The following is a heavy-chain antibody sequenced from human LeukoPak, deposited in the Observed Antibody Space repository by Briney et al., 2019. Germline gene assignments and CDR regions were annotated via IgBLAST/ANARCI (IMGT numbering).Heavy chain of an antibody. Sequence: GGSLRLSCAASGFTFRDYPMHWVRQAPGKGLEWVAVISSDGSKTYNADSVKGRFTISRDNSKNTLYLQMNSLRTEDTALHYCARGSAQGTFYYMDAWGTGTTVIVSS. CDR3: ARGSAQGTFYYMDA. J-gene: IGHJ6*03. CDR2: ISSDGSKT. V-gene: IGHV3-30*01. D-gene: IGHD1-1*01. CDR1: GFTFRDYP.